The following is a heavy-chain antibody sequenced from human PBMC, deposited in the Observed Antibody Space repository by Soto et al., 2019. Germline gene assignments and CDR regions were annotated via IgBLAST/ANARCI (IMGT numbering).Heavy chain of an antibody. Sequence: GGSLRLSCAASGFTFSSYEMNWVCQAPGKGLEWVSYISSSGSTIYYADSVKGRFTISRDNAKNSLYLQMNSLRAEDTAVYYCATIYGDFSYWGQGTLVTVSS. D-gene: IGHD4-17*01. CDR2: ISSSGSTI. J-gene: IGHJ4*02. V-gene: IGHV3-48*03. CDR3: ATIYGDFSY. CDR1: GFTFSSYE.